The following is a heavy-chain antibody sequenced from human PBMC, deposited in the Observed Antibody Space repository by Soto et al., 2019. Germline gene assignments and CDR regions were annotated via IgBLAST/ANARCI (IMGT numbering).Heavy chain of an antibody. CDR3: VRRVSGNYDY. J-gene: IGHJ4*02. CDR1: GFTFSSYD. D-gene: IGHD1-7*01. V-gene: IGHV3-64*01. Sequence: EAQLAESGGGMVQPGGSLRLSCVASGFTFSSYDMHWVRQAPGKGLEYVSSISSNGGTTYYGNSVKGRFTISRDNSKNTLYLQMGSLRAEGMAVYYCVRRVSGNYDYWGQGTLVTVSS. CDR2: ISSNGGTT.